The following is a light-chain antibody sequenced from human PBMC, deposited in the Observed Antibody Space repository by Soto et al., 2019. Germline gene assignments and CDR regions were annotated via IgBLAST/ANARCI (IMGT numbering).Light chain of an antibody. CDR3: QQYNSYST. J-gene: IGKJ1*01. V-gene: IGKV1-5*01. Sequence: DIQMKQSPSALSASVGDRVTITCRASQSISSWLAWYQQKPGKAPKLLIYDASSLESGVPSRFSGSGSGTEFTLTISSLQPDDFATYYCQQYNSYSTFGQGTMADI. CDR1: QSISSW. CDR2: DAS.